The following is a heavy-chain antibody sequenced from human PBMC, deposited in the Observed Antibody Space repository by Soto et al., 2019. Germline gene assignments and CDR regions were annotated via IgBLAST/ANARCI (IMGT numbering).Heavy chain of an antibody. J-gene: IGHJ4*02. Sequence: PGGSLRLSCAATGFNFGRYAMGWVRQAPGKGLEWVSGVSGSGSSPYYADSVKGRLTISKDKSKNTLYLDLNNLRSEDTAVYFCVKGKESGYRGAFDSWGQGTMVTVSS. CDR1: GFNFGRYA. D-gene: IGHD5-18*01. CDR3: VKGKESGYRGAFDS. V-gene: IGHV3-23*01. CDR2: VSGSGSSP.